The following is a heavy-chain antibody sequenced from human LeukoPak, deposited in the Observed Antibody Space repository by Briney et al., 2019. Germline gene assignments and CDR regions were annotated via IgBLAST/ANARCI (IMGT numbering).Heavy chain of an antibody. CDR2: ISSSRSYI. CDR1: GFTLSSYS. D-gene: IGHD1-14*01. CDR3: AQDIKLTPFDY. V-gene: IGHV3-21*01. J-gene: IGHJ4*02. Sequence: GGSLRLSCAASGFTLSSYSMNWVRQAPGKGLEWVSSISSSRSYIYYADSMKGRLTISRDDAKNSLYLQMNSLRAEDTAVYYCAQDIKLTPFDYWGQGTLVTVSS.